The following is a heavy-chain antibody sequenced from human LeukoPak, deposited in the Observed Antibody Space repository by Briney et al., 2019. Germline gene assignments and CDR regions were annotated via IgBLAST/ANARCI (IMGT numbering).Heavy chain of an antibody. J-gene: IGHJ3*02. V-gene: IGHV4-59*01. CDR1: GGSISSYY. Sequence: SETLSLTCTVSGGSISSYYWSWIRQPPGKGLEWIGYIYYSGSTNYNPSLKSRVTISVDTSKNQFSLKLSSVTAADTAVYYCARAIAAAGITDAFDIWGQGTMVTVSS. CDR3: ARAIAAAGITDAFDI. CDR2: IYYSGST. D-gene: IGHD6-13*01.